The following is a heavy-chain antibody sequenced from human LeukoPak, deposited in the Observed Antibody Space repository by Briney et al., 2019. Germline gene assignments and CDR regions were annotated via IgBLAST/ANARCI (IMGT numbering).Heavy chain of an antibody. CDR1: GGSISSSSYY. V-gene: IGHV4-39*01. CDR2: IYYSGST. J-gene: IGHJ4*02. D-gene: IGHD3-10*01. Sequence: SEALSLTCTVSGGSISSSSYYWGWIRQPPGKGLEWIGSIYYSGSTYDNPSLKSRVTISVDTSKNQFPLKLSPVTAADTAVYYCARISAVAPGLIDYWGQGTLVTVSS. CDR3: ARISAVAPGLIDY.